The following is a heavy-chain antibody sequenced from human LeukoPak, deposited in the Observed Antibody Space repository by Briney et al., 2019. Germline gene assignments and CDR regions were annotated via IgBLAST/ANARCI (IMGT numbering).Heavy chain of an antibody. J-gene: IGHJ5*02. CDR2: INHSGST. Sequence: PSETLSLTCAVYGGSFSGYYWSWIRQPPGKGLEWIGEINHSGSTNYNPSLKSRVTISVDTSENQFSLKLSSVTAADTAVYYCARGGYQAWFDPWGQGTLVTVSS. D-gene: IGHD2-2*01. CDR3: ARGGYQAWFDP. CDR1: GGSFSGYY. V-gene: IGHV4-34*01.